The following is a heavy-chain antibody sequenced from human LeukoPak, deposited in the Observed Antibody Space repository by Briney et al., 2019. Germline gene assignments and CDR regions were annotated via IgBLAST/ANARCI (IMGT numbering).Heavy chain of an antibody. Sequence: GGSLRLSCAASGFTFSTYTLNWVRQTPGKGLEWVSSVSSSSSYIYYADSVKGRFTISRDNAKNTLYLQMNSLRAEDTAVYYCAVRGYTYGLDYWGQGTLVTVSS. CDR1: GFTFSTYT. V-gene: IGHV3-21*01. J-gene: IGHJ4*02. CDR3: AVRGYTYGLDY. D-gene: IGHD5-18*01. CDR2: VSSSSSYI.